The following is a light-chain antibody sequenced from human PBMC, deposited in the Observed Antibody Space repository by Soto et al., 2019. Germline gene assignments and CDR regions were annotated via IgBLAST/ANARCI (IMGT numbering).Light chain of an antibody. CDR1: QSVSSSY. CDR3: QQYGSSLSIT. J-gene: IGKJ5*01. Sequence: EIVLTQSPGTLSLSPGERATLSCRASQSVSSSYLAWYQQKPGQAPRLLIYGASSRATGIPDRFSGSGSGTDFPLTISRLEPEDFAVYYCQQYGSSLSITLGKGTRREIK. V-gene: IGKV3-20*01. CDR2: GAS.